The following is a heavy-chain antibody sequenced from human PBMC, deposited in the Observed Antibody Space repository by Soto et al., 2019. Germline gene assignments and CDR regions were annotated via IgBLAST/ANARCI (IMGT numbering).Heavy chain of an antibody. CDR3: ARRERAAGTDWWFDP. Sequence: SETLSLTCTVSGGSTSSGGYYLSFSRQHPGKGLEWTGYIYYSGSTYYTPSLKSRVTISVDTSKNQFSLKLSSVTAADKAVYYCARRERAAGTDWWFDPWGQGTLVTVS. CDR1: GGSTSSGGYY. V-gene: IGHV4-31*03. D-gene: IGHD6-13*01. CDR2: IYYSGST. J-gene: IGHJ5*02.